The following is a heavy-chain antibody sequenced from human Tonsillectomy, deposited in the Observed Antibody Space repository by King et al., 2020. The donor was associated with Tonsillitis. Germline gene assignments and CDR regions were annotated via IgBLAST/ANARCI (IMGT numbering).Heavy chain of an antibody. V-gene: IGHV4-61*02. D-gene: IGHD4-17*01. Sequence: QLQESGPGLVKPSQTLSLTCTVSGDSIDSGPYYWNWIRQPAGKGLEWIGRISGRGSTNSNPSLKSRVTISVEPSKNQFSLKCNSVSAADTATYYCAREDFGDYPYWGQGTLVTVSS. CDR2: ISGRGST. J-gene: IGHJ4*02. CDR3: AREDFGDYPY. CDR1: GDSIDSGPYY.